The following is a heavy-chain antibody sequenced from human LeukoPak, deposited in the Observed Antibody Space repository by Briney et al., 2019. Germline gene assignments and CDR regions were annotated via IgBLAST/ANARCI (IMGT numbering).Heavy chain of an antibody. Sequence: GGSLRLSCAASGFTFSSYAMSWVRQAPGKGLEWVSAISGSGGSTYYADSVEGRFTISRDNSKNTLYLQMNSLRAEDTAVYYCAKDLVLMVYAIFGYWGQGTLVTVSS. CDR2: ISGSGGST. J-gene: IGHJ4*02. CDR1: GFTFSSYA. D-gene: IGHD2-8*01. V-gene: IGHV3-23*01. CDR3: AKDLVLMVYAIFGY.